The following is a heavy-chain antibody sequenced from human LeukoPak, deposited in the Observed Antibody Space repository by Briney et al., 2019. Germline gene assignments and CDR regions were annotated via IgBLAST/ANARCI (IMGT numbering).Heavy chain of an antibody. J-gene: IGHJ1*01. Sequence: SVKVSCKASGGTFSSYAISWVRQAHGQGLEWMGGIIPIFGTANYAQKFQGRVTITTDESTSTAYMELSSLRSEDTAVYYCARGVYGDYLEYFQHWGQGTLVTVSS. CDR2: IIPIFGTA. CDR1: GGTFSSYA. CDR3: ARGVYGDYLEYFQH. V-gene: IGHV1-69*05. D-gene: IGHD4-17*01.